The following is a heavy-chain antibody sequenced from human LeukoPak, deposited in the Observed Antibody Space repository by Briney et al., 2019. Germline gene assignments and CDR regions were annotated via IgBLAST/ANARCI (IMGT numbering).Heavy chain of an antibody. D-gene: IGHD1-14*01. Sequence: GRSLRLSCAASGFTFSSYGMHWVRQAPGKGLEWVAVISYDGSNKYYADSVKGRFTISRDNSKNTLYLQMNSLRAEDTAVYYCAKDPDTSRHRFDPWGQGTLVTVSS. J-gene: IGHJ5*02. CDR1: GFTFSSYG. CDR3: AKDPDTSRHRFDP. V-gene: IGHV3-30*18. CDR2: ISYDGSNK.